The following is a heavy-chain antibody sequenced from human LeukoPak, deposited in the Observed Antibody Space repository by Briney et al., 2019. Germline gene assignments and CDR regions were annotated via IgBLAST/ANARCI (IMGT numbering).Heavy chain of an antibody. D-gene: IGHD3-3*01. J-gene: IGHJ4*02. V-gene: IGHV3-7*03. CDR1: GFTFSSYW. CDR3: AKSADDFWSGSYDY. CDR2: IKYDGNEE. Sequence: GGSLRLSCAASGFTFSSYWMSWMRQAPGKGLEWVANIKYDGNEEYYVDSVKGRFTISRDNAKNSLYLQMNSLRAEDTAVYYCAKSADDFWSGSYDYWGQGTLVTVSS.